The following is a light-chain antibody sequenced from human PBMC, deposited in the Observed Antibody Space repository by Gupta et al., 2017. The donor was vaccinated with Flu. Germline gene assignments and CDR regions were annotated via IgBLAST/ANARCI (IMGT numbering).Light chain of an antibody. CDR3: QQRSNWPPT. CDR1: QSVSSY. Sequence: IVLTQSPATLSWSPGERATLSCRASQSVSSYLAWYQQKPSQAPRLLIYDASNRATGIPARFSGSGSGTDFTLTISSLEPEDFAVYYCQQRSNWPPTFGQGTRLEIK. CDR2: DAS. J-gene: IGKJ5*01. V-gene: IGKV3-11*01.